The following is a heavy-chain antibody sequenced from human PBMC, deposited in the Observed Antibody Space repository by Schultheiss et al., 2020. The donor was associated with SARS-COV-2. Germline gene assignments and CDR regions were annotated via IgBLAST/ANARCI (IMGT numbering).Heavy chain of an antibody. V-gene: IGHV4-38-2*02. Sequence: SQTLSLTCAVSGYSISSGYYWGWIRQPPGKGLDPIGYIYHSGSTYYNPSLKSRVTISVDTSKNQFSLKLSSVTAADTAVYYCSREVAVVVVAATGYYYYGMDVWGQGTTVTVSS. CDR3: SREVAVVVVAATGYYYYGMDV. CDR2: IYHSGST. J-gene: IGHJ6*02. CDR1: GYSISSGYY. D-gene: IGHD2-15*01.